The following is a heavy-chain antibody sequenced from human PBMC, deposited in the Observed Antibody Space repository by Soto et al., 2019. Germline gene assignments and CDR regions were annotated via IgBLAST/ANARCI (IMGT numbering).Heavy chain of an antibody. D-gene: IGHD1-26*01. CDR3: ARRGYSGSYHDAFDI. Sequence: ASVKVSCKASGYTFTSYGISWVRQAPGQGLEWMGWISAYNGNTNYAQKLQGRVTMTTDTSTSTAYMELRSLRSDDTAVYYCARRGYSGSYHDAFDIWGQGTMVTVSS. CDR1: GYTFTSYG. V-gene: IGHV1-18*01. J-gene: IGHJ3*02. CDR2: ISAYNGNT.